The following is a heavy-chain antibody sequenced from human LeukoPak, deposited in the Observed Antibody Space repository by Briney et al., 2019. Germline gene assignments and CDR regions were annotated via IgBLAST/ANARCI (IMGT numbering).Heavy chain of an antibody. J-gene: IGHJ4*02. CDR3: ARGSAAGTFDY. Sequence: GGSLRLSCAASGFTFSSYSMNWVRQAPGKGLEWVSSISSSSRYIYYADSVKGRFTISRDNAKNSLYLQMNSLRAEDTAVYYCARGSAAGTFDYWGQGTLVTVSS. CDR2: ISSSSRYI. CDR1: GFTFSSYS. V-gene: IGHV3-21*01. D-gene: IGHD6-13*01.